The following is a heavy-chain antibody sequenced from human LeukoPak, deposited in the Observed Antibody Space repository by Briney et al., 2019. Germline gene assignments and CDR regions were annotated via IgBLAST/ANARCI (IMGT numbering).Heavy chain of an antibody. D-gene: IGHD2-15*01. CDR1: GGSISSGGYY. CDR3: ARTSIAVVVAAWGTSSYYFDY. CDR2: ICYSGST. V-gene: IGHV4-31*03. Sequence: SQTLSLTCTVSGGSISSGGYYWSWIRQHPGKGLEWIGYICYSGSTYYNPSLKSRVTISVDTSKNQFSLKLSSVTAADTAVYYCARTSIAVVVAAWGTSSYYFDYWGQGTLVTVSS. J-gene: IGHJ4*02.